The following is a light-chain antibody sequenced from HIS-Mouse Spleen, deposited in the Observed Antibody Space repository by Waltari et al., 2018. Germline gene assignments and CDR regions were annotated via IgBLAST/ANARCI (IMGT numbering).Light chain of an antibody. Sequence: SYELTQPPSVSVSPGQTARITCSGDALTKQYAYWYQQKPGQAPVLVIYKDSERPSGIPERFSGSSSWTTVTLTISGVQAEDEADYYCQSADSSGTYVVFGGGTKLTVL. V-gene: IGLV3-25*03. CDR3: QSADSSGTYVV. CDR1: ALTKQY. J-gene: IGLJ2*01. CDR2: KDS.